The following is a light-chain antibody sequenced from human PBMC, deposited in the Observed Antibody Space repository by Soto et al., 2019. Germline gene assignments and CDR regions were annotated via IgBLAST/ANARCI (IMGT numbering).Light chain of an antibody. CDR1: QSVNNTY. Sequence: EIVFTQSPGTLSLSPGDRATLSGRASQSVNNTYLGWYQQKPGKAPKLLIYGASRRSTGIPARFSGSGSGTDFTLTISRLEPEDFAAYSCQQYGSSPLTFGGGTKVEIK. V-gene: IGKV3-20*01. CDR3: QQYGSSPLT. J-gene: IGKJ4*01. CDR2: GAS.